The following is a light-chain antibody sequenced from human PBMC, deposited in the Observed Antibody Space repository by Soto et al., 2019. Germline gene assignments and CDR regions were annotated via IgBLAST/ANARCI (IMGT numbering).Light chain of an antibody. J-gene: IGKJ3*01. CDR1: QGIRNF. V-gene: IGKV1-27*01. Sequence: DIQMTQSPTSLSASVGDRVTITCRASQGIRNFLAWYQQKPGKAPKLLIYAASTMQSGVPSRFSDSGSGTDFTLTITGLQPEDVATYSCQKYSSVPVFGPGTKVEIK. CDR2: AAS. CDR3: QKYSSVPV.